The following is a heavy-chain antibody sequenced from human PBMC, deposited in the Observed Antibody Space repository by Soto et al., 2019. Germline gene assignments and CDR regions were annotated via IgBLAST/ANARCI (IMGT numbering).Heavy chain of an antibody. CDR3: ARHGGGIASWFDN. J-gene: IGHJ4*02. Sequence: QVQLQESGPGLVKPSETLSLTCTVSGDSIRSYYWSWIRQPPGKGLEWIGHMYHSGSTNYNPSLKIQVTILVDTSKNQFSLNLNSFTAADTAVYYCARHGGGIASWFDNWGQGTLVTVSS. CDR2: MYHSGST. V-gene: IGHV4-59*08. CDR1: GDSIRSYY. D-gene: IGHD3-16*02.